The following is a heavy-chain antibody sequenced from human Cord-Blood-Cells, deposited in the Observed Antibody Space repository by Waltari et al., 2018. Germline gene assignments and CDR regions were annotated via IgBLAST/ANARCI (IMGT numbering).Heavy chain of an antibody. J-gene: IGHJ6*03. D-gene: IGHD6-6*01. CDR1: GGSFSGYY. V-gene: IGHV4-34*01. CDR3: ARSPPYSSSAYYYYYYYMDV. CDR2: INHSGST. Sequence: QVQLQQWGAGLLKPSETLSLTCAVYGGSFSGYYWSWIRQPPGKGLEWIGEINHSGSTNDNPSLKSRVTISVDTAKNQFSLKLSSVTAADTAVYYCARSPPYSSSAYYYYYYYMDVWGKGTTVTVSS.